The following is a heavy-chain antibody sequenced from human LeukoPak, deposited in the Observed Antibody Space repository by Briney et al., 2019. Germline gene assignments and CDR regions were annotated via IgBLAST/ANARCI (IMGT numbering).Heavy chain of an antibody. D-gene: IGHD4-23*01. CDR2: IYYSGST. CDR3: ARDTYGGNSGVGFDY. J-gene: IGHJ4*02. Sequence: SETLSLTCSVSGGSISSYYWGWIRQPPGKGLEWIGSIYYSGSTNYNPSLKSRVTISVDTSKNQFSLKLSSVTAADTAVYYCARDTYGGNSGVGFDYWGQGTLVTVSS. CDR1: GGSISSYY. V-gene: IGHV4-59*01.